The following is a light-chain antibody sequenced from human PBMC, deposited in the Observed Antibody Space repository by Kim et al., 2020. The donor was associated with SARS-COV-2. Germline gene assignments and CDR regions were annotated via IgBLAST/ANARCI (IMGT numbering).Light chain of an antibody. J-gene: IGLJ1*01. CDR2: EVT. CDR1: SSDVGGYNY. Sequence: QSALTQPPSASGSPGQSVTISCTGTSSDVGGYNYVSWYQQHPGKAPKLMIYEVTKRPSGVPDRFSGSKSANTASLTVSGLRAEDEADYYCSSYAGSNNFEVFGTGTKVTVL. V-gene: IGLV2-8*01. CDR3: SSYAGSNNFEV.